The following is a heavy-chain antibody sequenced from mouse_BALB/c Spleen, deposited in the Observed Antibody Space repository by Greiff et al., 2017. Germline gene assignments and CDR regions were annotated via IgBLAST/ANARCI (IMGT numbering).Heavy chain of an antibody. J-gene: IGHJ4*01. CDR1: GFTFSSYT. D-gene: IGHD1-1*02. CDR3: ARGDGRGYAMDY. V-gene: IGHV5-12-2*01. Sequence: EVKLVESGGGLVQPGGSLKLSCAASGFTFSSYTMSWVRQTPEKRLEWVAYISNGGGSTYYPDTVKGRFTISRDNAKNTLYLQMSSLKSEDTAMYYCARGDGRGYAMDYWGQGTSVTVSS. CDR2: ISNGGGST.